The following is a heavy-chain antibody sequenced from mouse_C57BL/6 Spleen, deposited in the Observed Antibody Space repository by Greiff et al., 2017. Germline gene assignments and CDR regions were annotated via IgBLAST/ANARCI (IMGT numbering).Heavy chain of an antibody. CDR1: GFTFSNYW. J-gene: IGHJ4*01. V-gene: IGHV6-3*01. CDR2: IRLKSDNYAT. Sequence: EVMLVESGGGLVQPGGSMKLSCVASGFTFSNYWMNWVRQSPEKGLEWVAQIRLKSDNYATHYAESVKGRFTISRDDSKSSVYLQMNNLRAEDTGIYYCTGPIDYDYDGYAMDYWGQGTSVTVSS. CDR3: TGPIDYDYDGYAMDY. D-gene: IGHD2-4*01.